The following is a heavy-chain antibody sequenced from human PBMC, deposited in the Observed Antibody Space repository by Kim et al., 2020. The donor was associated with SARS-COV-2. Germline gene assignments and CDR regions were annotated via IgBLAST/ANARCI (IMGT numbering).Heavy chain of an antibody. CDR3: ATAFSMIAVAGTRHYYYYYGMDV. CDR2: FDPEDGET. J-gene: IGHJ6*02. CDR1: GYTLTELS. D-gene: IGHD6-19*01. Sequence: ASVKVSCKVSGYTLTELSMHWVRQAPGKGLEWMGGFDPEDGETIYAQKFQGRVTMTEDTSTDTAYMDLSSLRSEDTAVYYCATAFSMIAVAGTRHYYYYYGMDVWGQGTTVTVSS. V-gene: IGHV1-24*01.